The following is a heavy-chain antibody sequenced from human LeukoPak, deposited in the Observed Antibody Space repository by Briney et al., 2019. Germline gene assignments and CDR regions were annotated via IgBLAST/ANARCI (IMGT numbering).Heavy chain of an antibody. V-gene: IGHV4-59*08. D-gene: IGHD2-21*01. J-gene: IGHJ4*02. CDR1: GGSLSSYY. CDR3: ARHEFASPFDS. CDR2: IYYSGST. Sequence: SQSLSLTCTVTGGSLSSYYWSGIRRPPRKGLEWIGYIYYSGSTNYNHSHKSRVTISVDTSKTHFSVQLSSVTAAAAGVYYCARHEFASPFDSWGQGTLSPSPQ.